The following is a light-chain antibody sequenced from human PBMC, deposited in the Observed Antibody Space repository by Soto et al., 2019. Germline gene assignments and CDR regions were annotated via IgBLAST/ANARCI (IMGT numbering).Light chain of an antibody. J-gene: IGLJ2*01. CDR3: GLSYSGVVV. CDR1: TGAVTSGLH. V-gene: IGLV7-46*01. CDR2: DTN. Sequence: QTVVTQEDSLTVSPGGTVTLTGGSTTGAVTSGLHPYWFQQKPGQDPMTLIYDTNNKHSWTPARFSGSLLGGKAALTLSGAQSEYEAEYYCGLSYSGVVVFGGGTKLTVL.